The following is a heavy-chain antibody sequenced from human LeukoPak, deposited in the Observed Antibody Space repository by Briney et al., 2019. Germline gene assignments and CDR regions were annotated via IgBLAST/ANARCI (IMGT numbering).Heavy chain of an antibody. CDR2: LSFHGANE. CDR3: AKGRRGSSYVHYFDT. J-gene: IGHJ1*01. D-gene: IGHD3-22*01. Sequence: GRSLRLSCAASGFTFSSYGMHWVRQVPGKGLDWVAALSFHGANEYYADSVKGRITISRDNSNNTLYLQMNNVRPEDTAVYYCAKGRRGSSYVHYFDTWGRGTLVTASS. V-gene: IGHV3-30*18. CDR1: GFTFSSYG.